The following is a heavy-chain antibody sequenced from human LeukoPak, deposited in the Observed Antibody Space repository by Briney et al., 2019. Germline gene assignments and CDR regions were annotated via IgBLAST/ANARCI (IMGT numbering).Heavy chain of an antibody. J-gene: IGHJ6*02. CDR1: GGSFSGYY. V-gene: IGHV4-34*01. D-gene: IGHD5-18*01. CDR2: INYSGST. Sequence: PSETLSLTCAVYGGSFSGYYWSWIRQPPGKGLEWIGEINYSGSTNYNPSLKSRVTISVDTSKNQFSLKLSSVTAADTAVYYCARDVGRGYSYNYYYYYGMDVWGQGTTVTVSS. CDR3: ARDVGRGYSYNYYYYYGMDV.